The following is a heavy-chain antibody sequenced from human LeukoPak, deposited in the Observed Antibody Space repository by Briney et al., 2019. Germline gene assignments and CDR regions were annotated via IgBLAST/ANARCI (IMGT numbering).Heavy chain of an antibody. CDR1: GFTFSSYG. CDR2: IWYDGSNK. CDR3: AKDHCSSTSCYLGPLDY. J-gene: IGHJ4*02. D-gene: IGHD2-2*01. Sequence: YPGGSLRLSCAASGFTFSSYGMHWVRQAPGKGLEWVAVIWYDGSNKYYADSVKGRFTISRDNSKNTLYLQMNSLRAEDTAVYYCAKDHCSSTSCYLGPLDYWGQGTLVTVSS. V-gene: IGHV3-33*06.